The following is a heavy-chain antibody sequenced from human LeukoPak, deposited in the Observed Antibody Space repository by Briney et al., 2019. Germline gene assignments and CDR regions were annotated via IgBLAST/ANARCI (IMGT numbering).Heavy chain of an antibody. V-gene: IGHV1-2*02. D-gene: IGHD2-2*01. CDR1: GYTFTGYY. Sequence: ASVKVSCKASGYTFTGYYMHWVRQAPGQGLEWMGWINPNSGGTNYAQKFQGRVTMTRDTSISTAYMELSRLRSDDTAVYYCAREGDIVVVPAANYYFDYWGQGTLVTVSS. CDR2: INPNSGGT. J-gene: IGHJ4*02. CDR3: AREGDIVVVPAANYYFDY.